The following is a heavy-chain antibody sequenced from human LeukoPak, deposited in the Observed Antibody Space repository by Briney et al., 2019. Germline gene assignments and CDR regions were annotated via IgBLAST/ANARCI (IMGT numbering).Heavy chain of an antibody. J-gene: IGHJ4*02. CDR3: AKAVRVTAIRTGFEY. D-gene: IGHD2-21*02. V-gene: IGHV3-23*01. Sequence: GGSLRLSCAASGFTLSSYAMSWVRQAPGKGLEWVSTLSGSGGSTYYADSVKGRFTISRGNSKNTLYLQMNSLRAEDTAVYYCAKAVRVTAIRTGFEYRGQGTQVTVSS. CDR2: LSGSGGST. CDR1: GFTLSSYA.